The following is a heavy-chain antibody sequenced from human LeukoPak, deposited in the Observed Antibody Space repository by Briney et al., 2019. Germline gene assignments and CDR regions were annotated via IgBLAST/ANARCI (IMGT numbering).Heavy chain of an antibody. CDR3: ATQILLCHYY. J-gene: IGHJ4*02. D-gene: IGHD2-2*01. CDR2: IYYTGST. Sequence: PSETLSLTCTVSGGSISTYYWSWIRQPPGKGLEWIGYIYYTGSTSYNPSLKSRVTMSLDASKNQYSLKLSSVTAADTAVYYCATQILLCHYYWGQGTLVTVSS. CDR1: GGSISTYY. V-gene: IGHV4-59*08.